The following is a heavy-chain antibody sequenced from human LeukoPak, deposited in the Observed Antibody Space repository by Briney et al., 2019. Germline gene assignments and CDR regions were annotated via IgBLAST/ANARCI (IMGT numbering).Heavy chain of an antibody. J-gene: IGHJ3*02. Sequence: GGSLRLSCAASGFTFSSYSMNWVRQAPGKGLEWVSSISSSSSYIYYADSVKGRFTIPRDNAKNSLYLQMNSLRAEDTAVYYCARLTQRLHDAFDIWGQGTMVTVSS. D-gene: IGHD1-14*01. V-gene: IGHV3-21*01. CDR2: ISSSSSYI. CDR1: GFTFSSYS. CDR3: ARLTQRLHDAFDI.